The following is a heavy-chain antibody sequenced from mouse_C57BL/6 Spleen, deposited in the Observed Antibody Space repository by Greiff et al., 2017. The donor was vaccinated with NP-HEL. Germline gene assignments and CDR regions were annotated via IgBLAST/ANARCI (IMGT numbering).Heavy chain of an antibody. Sequence: VQLQQSGAELVKPGASVKMSCKASGYTFTTYPIEWMKQNHGKSLEWIGNFHPYNDDTKYNEKFKGKATLNVEKSSSTVYLELSRLTSDDSAVYYCARRDYEDYAMDYWGQGASVTVSS. CDR2: FHPYNDDT. CDR3: ARRDYEDYAMDY. CDR1: GYTFTTYP. V-gene: IGHV1-47*01. D-gene: IGHD2-4*01. J-gene: IGHJ4*01.